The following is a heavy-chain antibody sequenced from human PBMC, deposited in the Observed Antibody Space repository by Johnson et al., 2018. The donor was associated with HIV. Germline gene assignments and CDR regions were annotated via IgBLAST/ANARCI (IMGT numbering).Heavy chain of an antibody. Sequence: VQLVESGGGLVQPGGSLRLSCAASGFIFNDYWMSWVRQSPGKGLEFVANINEDSSEKSYADSVKGRFTISRDNAENSLYLQMNSLRAEDTALYYCARATHYYDSSGYYIDAFDIWGQGTMVTVS. D-gene: IGHD3-22*01. J-gene: IGHJ3*02. CDR3: ARATHYYDSSGYYIDAFDI. CDR2: INEDSSEK. CDR1: GFIFNDYW. V-gene: IGHV3-7*05.